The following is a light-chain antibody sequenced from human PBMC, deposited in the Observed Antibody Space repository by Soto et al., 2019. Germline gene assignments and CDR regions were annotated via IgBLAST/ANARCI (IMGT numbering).Light chain of an antibody. V-gene: IGKV1-27*01. CDR3: QNYNNAPRIT. J-gene: IGKJ3*01. CDR2: AAS. Sequence: DIQMTQSPSSLSASVGDRVTITCRASQGISNYLAWYQQKPGKVPRLLIYAASTLQSGVPSRFSGSGSGTDFNLSISSLQPEDVASYYCQNYNNAPRITFGPGTTVDIK. CDR1: QGISNY.